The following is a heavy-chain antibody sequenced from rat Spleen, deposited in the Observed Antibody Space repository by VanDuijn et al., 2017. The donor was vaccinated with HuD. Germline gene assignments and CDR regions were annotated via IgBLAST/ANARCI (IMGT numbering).Heavy chain of an antibody. J-gene: IGHJ2*01. Sequence: VQLKESGPGLVQPSQTLSLTCTVSGFSLTDYSVHWVRQPPGKGLEWMGVMWSGGSTAYNSALKSRLSISRDTSKSQVFLKINSLQTEDTATYYCARDSYNNYGFDYWGQGVMVTVSS. CDR2: MWSGGST. D-gene: IGHD1-10*01. V-gene: IGHV2S63*01. CDR1: GFSLTDYS. CDR3: ARDSYNNYGFDY.